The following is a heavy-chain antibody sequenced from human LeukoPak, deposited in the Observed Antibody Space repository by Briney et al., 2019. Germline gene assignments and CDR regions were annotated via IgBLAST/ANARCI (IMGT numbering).Heavy chain of an antibody. V-gene: IGHV3-11*05. CDR3: ARGAGRGGLYGMDV. CDR1: GVTVSSHY. D-gene: IGHD3-10*01. CDR2: ISSSSSYT. Sequence: PGGSLRLSCAASGVTVSSHYMSWIRQAPGKGLEWVSYISSSSSYTNYADSVKGRFTISRDNAKNSLYLQMNSLRAEDTAVYYCARGAGRGGLYGMDVWGQGTTVTVSS. J-gene: IGHJ6*02.